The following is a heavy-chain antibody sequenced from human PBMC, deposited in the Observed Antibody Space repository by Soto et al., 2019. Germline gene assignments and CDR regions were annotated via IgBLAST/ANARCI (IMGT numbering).Heavy chain of an antibody. Sequence: SGPTLVNPTETLTLTCTVSGFSLSNARMGVSWISQPPGKALEWLAHIFSNDEKSYSTSLKSRLTISKDTSKSQVVLTMTNMDPVDTATYYCARTRWDDSSGYYYLSSDYYFDYWGQGTLVTVSS. V-gene: IGHV2-26*01. CDR2: IFSNDEK. J-gene: IGHJ4*02. CDR1: GFSLSNARMG. D-gene: IGHD3-22*01. CDR3: ARTRWDDSSGYYYLSSDYYFDY.